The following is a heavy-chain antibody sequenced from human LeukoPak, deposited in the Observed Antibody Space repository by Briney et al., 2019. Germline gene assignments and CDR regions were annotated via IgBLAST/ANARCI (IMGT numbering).Heavy chain of an antibody. CDR2: IIPIFGTA. J-gene: IGHJ4*02. CDR3: ARANRCSGGSGYGMGFDY. D-gene: IGHD2-15*01. CDR1: GGTFSSYA. Sequence: SVKVSCKASGGTFSSYAISWVRQAPGQGLEWMGGIIPIFGTANYAQKFQGRVTITADESTSTAYMELSSLRSEDTAVYYCARANRCSGGSGYGMGFDYWGQGTLVTVSS. V-gene: IGHV1-69*01.